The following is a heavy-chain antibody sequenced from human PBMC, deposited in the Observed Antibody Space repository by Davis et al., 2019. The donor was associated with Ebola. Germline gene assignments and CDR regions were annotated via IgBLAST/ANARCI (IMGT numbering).Heavy chain of an antibody. D-gene: IGHD4-17*01. CDR3: ARDRCLRSKSLSWCYFDY. Sequence: GESLKISCAASGFTFSSYGMHWVRQAPGKGLEWVAVISYDGSNKYYADSVKGRFTISRDNSKNTLYLQMNSLRAEDTAVYYCARDRCLRSKSLSWCYFDYWGQGTLVTVSS. V-gene: IGHV3-30*03. CDR1: GFTFSSYG. J-gene: IGHJ4*02. CDR2: ISYDGSNK.